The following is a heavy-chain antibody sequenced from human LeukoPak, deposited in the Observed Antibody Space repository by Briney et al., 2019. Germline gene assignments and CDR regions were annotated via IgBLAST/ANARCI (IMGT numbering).Heavy chain of an antibody. D-gene: IGHD3-22*01. V-gene: IGHV5-51*01. J-gene: IGHJ4*02. CDR2: IYPGDSDT. CDR3: ARHPYYDSSGYSFDY. CDR1: GYIFTSYW. Sequence: GESLKISCKGSGYIFTSYWIGWVRQMPGKGLEWMGIIYPGDSDTRYSPSFQGQVTISADKSISTAYLQWSSLKASDTAMYYCARHPYYDSSGYSFDYWGQGTLVTVSS.